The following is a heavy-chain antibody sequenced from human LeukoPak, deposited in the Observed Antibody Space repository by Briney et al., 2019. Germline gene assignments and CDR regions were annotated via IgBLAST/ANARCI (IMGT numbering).Heavy chain of an antibody. D-gene: IGHD4-17*01. V-gene: IGHV4-59*01. CDR3: ARVNGDFPRNFDY. J-gene: IGHJ4*02. CDR2: IYYSGST. Sequence: SEPLSLTCTVSGGSISSYYWSWIRQPPGKGLEWIGYIYYSGSTNYNPSLKSRVTISVDTSKNQFSLKLSSVTAADTAVYYCARVNGDFPRNFDYWGQGTLVTVSS. CDR1: GGSISSYY.